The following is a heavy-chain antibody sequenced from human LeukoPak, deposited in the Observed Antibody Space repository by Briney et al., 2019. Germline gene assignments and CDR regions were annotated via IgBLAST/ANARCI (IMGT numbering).Heavy chain of an antibody. D-gene: IGHD2-21*02. V-gene: IGHV4-4*07. J-gene: IGHJ5*02. CDR2: IHTSGST. CDR1: GASISSFY. CDR3: ARVTDPRYNWFDP. Sequence: SETLSLTCTVSGASISSFYWTWIRQPAGKGPEWIGRIHTSGSTSYNPSLKSRVNMSVDTSKNQFSLKLNSVTAADTAVYYCARVTDPRYNWFDPWGQGTLVTVSS.